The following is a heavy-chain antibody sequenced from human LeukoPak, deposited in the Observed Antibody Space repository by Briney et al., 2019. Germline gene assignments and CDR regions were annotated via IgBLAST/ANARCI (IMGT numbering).Heavy chain of an antibody. J-gene: IGHJ6*02. Sequence: PSETLSLTCTASGGSISSYYWSWIRQHPGKGLEWIGYIYYSGSTYYNPSLKSRVTISVDTSKNQFSLKLSSVTAADTAVYYCARDCSSTSCYLLGNYYYGMDVWGQGTTVTVSS. CDR3: ARDCSSTSCYLLGNYYYGMDV. CDR1: GGSISSYY. CDR2: IYYSGST. D-gene: IGHD2-2*01. V-gene: IGHV4-59*06.